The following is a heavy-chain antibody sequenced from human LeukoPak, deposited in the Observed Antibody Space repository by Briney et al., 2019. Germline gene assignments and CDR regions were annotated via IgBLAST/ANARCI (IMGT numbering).Heavy chain of an antibody. D-gene: IGHD3-10*01. J-gene: IGHJ5*02. V-gene: IGHV4-4*09. CDR1: GGSISIYY. CDR3: ARHGSVRSPLGP. CDR2: IYATGST. Sequence: PSETLSLTCTVSGGSISIYYWSWIRQPPGKGLEWIGYIYATGSTNYNPSLKSRVTISVDTSKNQFPLNLRSVTAADTAVYYCARHGSVRSPLGPWGQGTLVTVSS.